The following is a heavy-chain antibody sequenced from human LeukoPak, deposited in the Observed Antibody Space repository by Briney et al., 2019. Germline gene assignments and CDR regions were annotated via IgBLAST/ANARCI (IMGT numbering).Heavy chain of an antibody. V-gene: IGHV5-51*01. CDR3: ARPPSRGYSSSFEY. CDR1: GYSFPTYW. J-gene: IGHJ4*02. Sequence: GESLQISSKGSGYSFPTYWIAWVRPMPGKGREWRGIIYPDESNIRYSPSFQGKVTISADTSISTAYLQWSSLKASDTAMYYCARPPSRGYSSSFEYWGQGTLVTVSS. CDR2: IYPDESNI. D-gene: IGHD2-2*03.